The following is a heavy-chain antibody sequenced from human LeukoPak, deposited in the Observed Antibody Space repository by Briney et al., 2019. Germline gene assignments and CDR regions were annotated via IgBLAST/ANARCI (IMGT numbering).Heavy chain of an antibody. D-gene: IGHD3-16*01. Sequence: GGSLRLSCAGSGFTFGDHAMSWVRQAPGKGLEWISFIRSKATGGTTEYVASVKGRFTISRDDSKSVAYLQMNNLKTEDPAVYYCTRGGGASGVYYYYMDVWGKGTTVTVSS. CDR2: IRSKATGGTT. CDR1: GFTFGDHA. CDR3: TRGGGASGVYYYYMDV. V-gene: IGHV3-49*04. J-gene: IGHJ6*03.